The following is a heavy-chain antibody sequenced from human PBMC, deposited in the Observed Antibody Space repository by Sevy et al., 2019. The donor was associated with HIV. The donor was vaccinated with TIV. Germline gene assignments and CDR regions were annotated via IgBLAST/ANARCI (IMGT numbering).Heavy chain of an antibody. Sequence: GGSLRLSCAASGLPFSSYAMHWVRRGPGKGLEWVAVISYDARSEAYADSVKGRFTISRDNSKNTLYLQMNSLRAEDKDVSYCARFTPEWAFDIWGQGTMVTVSS. CDR2: ISYDARSE. V-gene: IGHV3-30*04. J-gene: IGHJ3*02. CDR1: GLPFSSYA. CDR3: ARFTPEWAFDI. D-gene: IGHD2-15*01.